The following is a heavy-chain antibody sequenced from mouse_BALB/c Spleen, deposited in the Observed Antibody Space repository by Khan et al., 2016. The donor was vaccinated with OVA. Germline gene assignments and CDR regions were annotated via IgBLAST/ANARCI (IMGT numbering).Heavy chain of an antibody. D-gene: IGHD6-1*01. CDR3: DRAWAMDY. J-gene: IGHJ4*01. Sequence: EVELVESGGGLVQPGGSRKLSCAASGFTFSDYGMAWVRQAPGKGPEWVAFISNLAYSIYYADTVTGRFTISRENAKNTLYLEMSSMRSEDTAMSYSDRAWAMDYWGQGTSVTVAT. V-gene: IGHV5-15*02. CDR1: GFTFSDYG. CDR2: ISNLAYSI.